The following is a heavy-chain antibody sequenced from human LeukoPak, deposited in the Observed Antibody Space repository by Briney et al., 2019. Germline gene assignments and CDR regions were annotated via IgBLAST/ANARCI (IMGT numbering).Heavy chain of an antibody. CDR1: GFTFSSYE. Sequence: GGSLRLSCAASGFTFSSYEMNWVRQAPGKGLEWVSYISSSGSTIYYADSVKGRFTISRDNAKNSLYLQMNSLRAEDTAVYYCAREKIYYYYDMDVWGQGTTVTVSS. V-gene: IGHV3-48*03. CDR3: AREKIYYYYDMDV. CDR2: ISSSGSTI. J-gene: IGHJ6*02.